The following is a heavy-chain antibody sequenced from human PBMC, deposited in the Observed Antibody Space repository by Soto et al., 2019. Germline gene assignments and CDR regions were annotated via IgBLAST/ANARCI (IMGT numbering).Heavy chain of an antibody. J-gene: IGHJ5*02. V-gene: IGHV4-4*07. D-gene: IGHD2-21*02. CDR2: IYTSGST. CDR1: GGSISSYY. Sequence: SETLSLTCTVSGGSISSYYWSWIRQPAGKGLEWIGRIYTSGSTNYNPSLKSRVTMSVDTSKNQSSLKLSSVTAADTAVYYCARGGPYFGGDFLNWFDPWGQGTLVTVSS. CDR3: ARGGPYFGGDFLNWFDP.